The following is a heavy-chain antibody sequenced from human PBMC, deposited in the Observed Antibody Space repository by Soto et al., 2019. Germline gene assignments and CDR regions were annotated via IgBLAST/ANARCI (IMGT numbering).Heavy chain of an antibody. CDR1: GFTLSNAW. D-gene: IGHD1-26*01. J-gene: IGHJ5*02. CDR2: ISNNGGNT. V-gene: IGHV3-23*01. CDR3: LIYCKTTTCRGFDP. Sequence: GGSLRLSCAASGFTLSNAWMNWVRQAPGKGLEWVSGISNNGGNTYYADSVKGRFTISRDNSKNKLFLQMNSLSAEDTAIYYCLIYCKTTTCRGFDPWGQGSLVTVSS.